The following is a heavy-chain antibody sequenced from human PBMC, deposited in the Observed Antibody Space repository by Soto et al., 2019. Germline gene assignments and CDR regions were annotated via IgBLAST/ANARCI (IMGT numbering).Heavy chain of an antibody. CDR2: VYYTGRA. J-gene: IGHJ5*01. Sequence: QVQLQESGPGLVKPSETLSLTCTVSGGSIRDYYWSWIRQPPGKGLEWIGHVYYTGRANYNSSLKSRVTMSLDTSKNQFSLKLTSVTAADTAVYYCARDTQYSGGDWYEDGFDSWGQGTRVTVSS. V-gene: IGHV4-59*13. CDR3: ARDTQYSGGDWYEDGFDS. CDR1: GGSIRDYY. D-gene: IGHD2-21*02.